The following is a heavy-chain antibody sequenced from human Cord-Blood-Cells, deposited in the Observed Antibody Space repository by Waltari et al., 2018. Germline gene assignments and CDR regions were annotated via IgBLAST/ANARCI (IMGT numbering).Heavy chain of an antibody. CDR2: IRSKAYGGTT. CDR3: TRSGSDIVVVPAAIRDWFDP. D-gene: IGHD2-2*02. J-gene: IGHJ5*02. V-gene: IGHV3-49*05. Sequence: EVQLVESGGGLVKPGRSLRLSCTASGFTFGDYAMSWFRQAPVKGLEWVGFIRSKAYGGTTEYAASVKGRFTISRDDSKSIAYLQMNSLKTEDTAVYYCTRSGSDIVVVPAAIRDWFDPWGQGTLVTVSS. CDR1: GFTFGDYA.